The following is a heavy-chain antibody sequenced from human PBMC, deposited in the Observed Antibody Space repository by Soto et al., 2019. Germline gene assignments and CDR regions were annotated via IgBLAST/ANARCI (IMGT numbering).Heavy chain of an antibody. CDR3: ARGTIFGPLNP. D-gene: IGHD3-3*01. CDR1: GGSISSSSYY. J-gene: IGHJ5*02. V-gene: IGHV4-39*01. Sequence: ASEILSLTCTVSGGSISSSSYYWGWIRQPPGKGLEWIGSIYYSGSTYYNPSLKSRVTISVDTSKNQFSLKLSSVTAADTAVYYCARGTIFGPLNPWGQGTLVTVSS. CDR2: IYYSGST.